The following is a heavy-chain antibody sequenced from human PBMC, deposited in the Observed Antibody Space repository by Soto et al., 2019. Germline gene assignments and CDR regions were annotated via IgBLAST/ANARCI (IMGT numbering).Heavy chain of an antibody. J-gene: IGHJ4*02. CDR1: GVTFSSYG. CDR2: IWYDGSNK. D-gene: IGHD5-12*01. Sequence: QPGGSLRLSCAASGVTFSSYGMHWVRQAPGKGLEWVAVIWYDGSNKYYADSVKGRFSISRDNSKNTLYLQMNSLRVEDTSVYYCARDRLPYGGYVGYWGQGTLVTVSS. CDR3: ARDRLPYGGYVGY. V-gene: IGHV3-33*01.